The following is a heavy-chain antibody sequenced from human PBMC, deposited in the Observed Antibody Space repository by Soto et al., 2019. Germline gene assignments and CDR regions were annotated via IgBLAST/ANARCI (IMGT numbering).Heavy chain of an antibody. D-gene: IGHD2-8*01. J-gene: IGHJ5*02. CDR2: ISASGGRT. CDR3: AKALCGVMVYEGAGNRVDL. CDR1: GFTFSNYA. Sequence: EVQLLESGGNLVQPGGSLRLSCAASGFTFSNYAMSWVRQAPGKGLEWVSAISASGGRTYYADSVKGRFTISRDSPKKTLYLHVIGLRAEDTAVYYCAKALCGVMVYEGAGNRVDLWGQGTLVTVSS. V-gene: IGHV3-23*01.